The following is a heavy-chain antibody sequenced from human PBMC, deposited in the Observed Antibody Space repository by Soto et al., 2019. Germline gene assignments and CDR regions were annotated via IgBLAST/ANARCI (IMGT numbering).Heavy chain of an antibody. CDR1: GGTFSSYA. Sequence: GASVKVSCKASGGTFSSYAISWVRQAPGQGLEWMGGIIPIFGTANYAQKFQGRVTITADESTSTAYMELSSLRSEDTAVYYCARDKSLRYFDWLFYWGQGTLVTVSS. D-gene: IGHD3-9*01. V-gene: IGHV1-69*13. CDR2: IIPIFGTA. CDR3: ARDKSLRYFDWLFY. J-gene: IGHJ4*02.